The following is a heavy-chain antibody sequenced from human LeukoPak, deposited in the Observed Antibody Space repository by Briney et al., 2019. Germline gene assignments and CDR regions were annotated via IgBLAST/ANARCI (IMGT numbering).Heavy chain of an antibody. D-gene: IGHD6-6*01. J-gene: IGHJ5*02. CDR1: GGSISSYY. Sequence: PSETLSLTCTVSGGSISSYYWSWIRQPPGKGLEWIGEINHSGSTNYNPSLKSRVTISVDTSKNQFSLKLSSVTAADTAVYYCARGIAARSRFDPWGQGTLVTVSS. V-gene: IGHV4-34*01. CDR3: ARGIAARSRFDP. CDR2: INHSGST.